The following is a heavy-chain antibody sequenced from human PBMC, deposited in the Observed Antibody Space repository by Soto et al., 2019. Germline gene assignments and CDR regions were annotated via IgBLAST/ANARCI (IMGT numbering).Heavy chain of an antibody. J-gene: IGHJ4*02. D-gene: IGHD2-2*02. V-gene: IGHV3-7*01. CDR2: IKQDGIAK. Sequence: EVQLVESGGGLDQPGGSLRLSCAASGFSFSSYWMSWVRQAPGKGLEWVANIKQDGIAKYYVESVEGRFTISRDNAKNTMHSQLDSVSAEDTAVYSCAPWGGTCNSSSYYKGYWGQGTLVTVSA. CDR1: GFSFSSYW. CDR3: APWGGTCNSSSYYKGY.